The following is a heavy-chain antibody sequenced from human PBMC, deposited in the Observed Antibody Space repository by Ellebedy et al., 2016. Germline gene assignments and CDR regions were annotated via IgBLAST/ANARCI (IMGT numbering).Heavy chain of an antibody. CDR2: ILDDGNDK. V-gene: IGHV3-30*03. CDR3: ARVRSSGFYSNYDLDV. D-gene: IGHD3-22*01. J-gene: IGHJ6*02. Sequence: GGSLRLXXAASGFTFSRYGIHWVRQAPGKGLEWVAAILDDGNDKNYRDSVKGRFTISRDNSKNRVYLQMNSLRVEDTAVYYCARVRSSGFYSNYDLDVWGQGITVTVSS. CDR1: GFTFSRYG.